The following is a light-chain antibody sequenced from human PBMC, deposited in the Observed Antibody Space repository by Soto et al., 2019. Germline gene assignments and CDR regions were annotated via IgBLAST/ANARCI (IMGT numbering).Light chain of an antibody. CDR2: KAS. CDR3: QQYNSYSWT. J-gene: IGKJ1*01. Sequence: IHMTQSPSTLSASLGDRVTITFRASQSISSWLAWYQQKPGKAPKLLIYKASSLESGVPSRFSGSGSGTEFTLTISSLQPDDFATYYCQQYNSYSWTFGQGTKVDIK. CDR1: QSISSW. V-gene: IGKV1-5*03.